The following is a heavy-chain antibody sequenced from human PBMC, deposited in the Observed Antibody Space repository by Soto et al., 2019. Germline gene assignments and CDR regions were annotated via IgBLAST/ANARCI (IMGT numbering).Heavy chain of an antibody. D-gene: IGHD5-12*01. Sequence: QVQLVESGGGWVKPGGSLSLSCAASGFTFSAYYMTWIRQAPGKGLEWVSYISSTGSTIYYADSVKGRFTVSRDNAKNSLFLQMNSLRAEDTAVYYCASRRDGYNWPYSFDYWGQGTLVTVSS. CDR2: ISSTGSTI. J-gene: IGHJ4*02. CDR3: ASRRDGYNWPYSFDY. CDR1: GFTFSAYY. V-gene: IGHV3-11*01.